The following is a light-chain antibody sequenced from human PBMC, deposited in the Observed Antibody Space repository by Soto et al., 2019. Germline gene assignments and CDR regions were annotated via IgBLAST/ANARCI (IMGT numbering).Light chain of an antibody. V-gene: IGLV8-61*01. CDR3: VLYRGSGIWA. CDR2: STN. CDR1: SGSVSTSYY. Sequence: QTVVTQEPSFSVSLGGTVTLTCGLNSGSVSTSYYPSWYQQTPGQAPRTLIYSTNSRSSGVPDRFSGSIVGNTAALTITGAQADDECDYYCVLYRGSGIWAFGGGTKLTVL. J-gene: IGLJ3*02.